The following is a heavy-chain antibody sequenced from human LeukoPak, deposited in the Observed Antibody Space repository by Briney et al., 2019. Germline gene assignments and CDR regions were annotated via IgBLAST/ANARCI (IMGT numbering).Heavy chain of an antibody. J-gene: IGHJ4*02. V-gene: IGHV3-74*03. CDR2: INPDGSST. Sequence: GGSLRLSCAGSGFIFSNYWMHWVRQAPGKGLVWVARINPDGSSTAYADSVKGRFTLSRDNTRKTLFLQMNSLRVDDTAVYYCARDEPTVTTGPPVGSWGQGTLVTVSS. CDR1: GFIFSNYW. D-gene: IGHD4-17*01. CDR3: ARDEPTVTTGPPVGS.